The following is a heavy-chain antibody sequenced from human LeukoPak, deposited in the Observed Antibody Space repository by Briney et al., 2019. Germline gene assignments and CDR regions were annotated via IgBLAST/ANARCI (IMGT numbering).Heavy chain of an antibody. CDR3: ARDSLLDIVVVPADY. J-gene: IGHJ4*02. CDR1: GGTFSSYA. D-gene: IGHD2-2*03. CDR2: IIPIFGTA. Sequence: ASVKVSCKASGGTFSSYAISWVRQAPGQGLEWMGGIIPIFGTANYAQKFQGRVTITADKSTSTAYMELSSLRSDDTAVYYCARDSLLDIVVVPADYWGQGTLVTVSS. V-gene: IGHV1-69*06.